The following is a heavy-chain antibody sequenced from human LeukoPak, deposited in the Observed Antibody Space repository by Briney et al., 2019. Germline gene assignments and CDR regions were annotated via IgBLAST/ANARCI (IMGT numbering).Heavy chain of an antibody. CDR3: ARDTYSGSYYGMRLGAFDI. Sequence: ASVKVSCKASGYTFTGYYMHWVRQAPGQGLEWMGWINPNSGGTNYAQKFQGRVTMTRDTSISTAYMELSRLRSDDTAVYYRARDTYSGSYYGMRLGAFDIWGQGTMVTVSS. V-gene: IGHV1-2*02. CDR1: GYTFTGYY. CDR2: INPNSGGT. D-gene: IGHD1-26*01. J-gene: IGHJ3*02.